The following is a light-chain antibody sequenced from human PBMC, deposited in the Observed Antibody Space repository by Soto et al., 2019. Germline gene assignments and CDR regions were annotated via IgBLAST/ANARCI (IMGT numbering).Light chain of an antibody. CDR2: AAS. V-gene: IGKV1-27*01. CDR3: QKYNSAPLT. Sequence: DIQMTQSPSSLSASIGDRVTITCRASQSISDYLAWYQQRPGKVPKLLIYAASTLQSGVPSRFSGSGSGTDFTLTISSLQPEDVATYYRQKYNSAPLTFGGGTKVEIK. J-gene: IGKJ4*01. CDR1: QSISDY.